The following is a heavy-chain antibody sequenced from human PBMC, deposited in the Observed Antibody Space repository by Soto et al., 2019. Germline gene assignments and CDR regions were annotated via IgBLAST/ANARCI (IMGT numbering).Heavy chain of an antibody. V-gene: IGHV1-45*02. D-gene: IGHD6-13*01. Sequence: SVKVSCKASGYTFTYRYLHWVRQAPGQALEWMGWITPFNGNTNYAQKFQDRVTITRDRSMSTAYMELSSLRSEDTAMYYCASSSSSLNWFDPWGQGTLVTVSS. CDR3: ASSSSSLNWFDP. J-gene: IGHJ5*02. CDR1: GYTFTYRY. CDR2: ITPFNGNT.